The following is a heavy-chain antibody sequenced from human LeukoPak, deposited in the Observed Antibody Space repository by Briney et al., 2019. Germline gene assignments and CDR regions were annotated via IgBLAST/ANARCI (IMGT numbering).Heavy chain of an antibody. CDR1: GFPFSNYG. Sequence: GGSLRLSCVASGFPFSNYGMHWVRQAPGKGLQWVAFILFDPNTKYYQDSVKGRFTISRDNSKNTLYLQMNSLRAEDTAVYYCAKPLRVGVRPAAIRGKGAPTGGDYFDYWGQGTLVTVSS. V-gene: IGHV3-30*02. CDR3: AKPLRVGVRPAAIRGKGAPTGGDYFDY. CDR2: ILFDPNTK. J-gene: IGHJ4*02. D-gene: IGHD2-2*01.